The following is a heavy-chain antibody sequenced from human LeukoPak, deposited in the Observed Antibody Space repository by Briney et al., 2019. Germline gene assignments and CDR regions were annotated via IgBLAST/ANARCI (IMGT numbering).Heavy chain of an antibody. CDR2: ISYDGSNK. CDR1: GFTFSSYA. CDR3: ARDLAVAGRWRTWFDP. D-gene: IGHD6-19*01. V-gene: IGHV3-30-3*01. Sequence: GGSLRLSCAASGFTFSSYAMHWVRQAPGKGLEWVAVISYDGSNKYYADSVKGRFTISRDNSKNTLYLQMNSLRAEDTAVYYCARDLAVAGRWRTWFDPWGQGTLVTVSS. J-gene: IGHJ5*02.